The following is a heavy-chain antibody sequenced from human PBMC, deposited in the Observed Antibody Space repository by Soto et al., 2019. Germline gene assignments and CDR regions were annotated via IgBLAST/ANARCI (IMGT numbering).Heavy chain of an antibody. CDR3: ARGYCSGGSCYGLDY. CDR1: GYTFTSYA. Sequence: QVQLVQSGAEEKKPGASVKVSCKASGYTFTSYAMHWVRQAPGQRLEWMGWINAGNGNTKYSQKLQGRVTITRDTSASTAYMELSSLRSEDTAVYYCARGYCSGGSCYGLDYWGQGTLVTVSS. D-gene: IGHD2-15*01. J-gene: IGHJ4*02. V-gene: IGHV1-3*05. CDR2: INAGNGNT.